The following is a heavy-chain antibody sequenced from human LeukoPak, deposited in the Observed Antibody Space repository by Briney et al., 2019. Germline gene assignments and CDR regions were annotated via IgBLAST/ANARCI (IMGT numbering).Heavy chain of an antibody. Sequence: SETLSLTCTVSGYSISSGYYRGWIRQPPGKGLEWIGSIYHSGSTYYNPSLKSRVTISVDTSKNQFSLKLSSVTAADTAVYYCARGGSIKYDILTGYLGYWGQGTLVTVSS. CDR3: ARGGSIKYDILTGYLGY. CDR2: IYHSGST. V-gene: IGHV4-38-2*02. CDR1: GYSISSGYY. J-gene: IGHJ4*02. D-gene: IGHD3-9*01.